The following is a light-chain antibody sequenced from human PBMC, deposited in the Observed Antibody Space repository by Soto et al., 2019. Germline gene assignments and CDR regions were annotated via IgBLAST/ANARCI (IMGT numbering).Light chain of an antibody. CDR3: QQYCATPWT. J-gene: IGKJ1*01. CDR2: WAS. CDR1: QYISSW. Sequence: DVQMTQSPSTLSASVGDRVTITCRASQYISSWLAWYQQKPGQPPKLLIYWASTRESGVPDRFSGSGSVTDFTLTISSLQAEDVAVYYCQQYCATPWTFGQGTKVEIK. V-gene: IGKV4-1*01.